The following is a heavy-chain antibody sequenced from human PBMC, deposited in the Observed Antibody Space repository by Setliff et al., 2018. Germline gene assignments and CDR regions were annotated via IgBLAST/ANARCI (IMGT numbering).Heavy chain of an antibody. CDR3: ALFGDRDTFDT. Sequence: GGSLRLSCAASGFTFSSYSMNWVRQAPGKGLEWIAFINFNADGLYYADSVKGRFTISRDNAKNFLYLQMNSLRAEDTAFYHCALFGDRDTFDTWGQGTMVTVSS. D-gene: IGHD3-16*01. CDR1: GFTFSSYS. J-gene: IGHJ3*02. V-gene: IGHV3-48*04. CDR2: INFNADGL.